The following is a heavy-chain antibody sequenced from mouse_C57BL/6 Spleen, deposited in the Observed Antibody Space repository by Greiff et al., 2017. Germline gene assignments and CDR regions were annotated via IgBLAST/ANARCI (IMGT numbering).Heavy chain of an antibody. CDR1: GYAFSSSW. CDR2: IYPGDGDT. Sequence: QVQLKESGPELVKPGASVKISCKASGYAFSSSWMNWVKQRPGKGLEWIGRIYPGDGDTNYNGKFKGKATLTADKSSSTAYMQLSSLTSEDSAVYFCARWGKIYYGNLYGDYFDYWGQGTTLTVSS. CDR3: ARWGKIYYGNLYGDYFDY. D-gene: IGHD2-1*01. V-gene: IGHV1-82*01. J-gene: IGHJ2*01.